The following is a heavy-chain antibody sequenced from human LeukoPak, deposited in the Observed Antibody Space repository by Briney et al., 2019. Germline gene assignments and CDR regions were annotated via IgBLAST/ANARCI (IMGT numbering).Heavy chain of an antibody. V-gene: IGHV4-39*01. CDR3: ARLISGWYVDY. CDR1: GGSISSSSYY. J-gene: IGHJ4*02. Sequence: SETLSLTCTVSGGSISSSSYYWGWIRQPPGKGLEWIGSIYYSGSTYYNPSLKSRVTISVDTSKNQFSLKLSSVTAADTAVYYCARLISGWYVDYWGQGTLVTVSS. D-gene: IGHD6-19*01. CDR2: IYYSGST.